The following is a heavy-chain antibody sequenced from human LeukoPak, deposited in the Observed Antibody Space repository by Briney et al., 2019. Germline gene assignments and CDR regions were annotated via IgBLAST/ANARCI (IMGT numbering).Heavy chain of an antibody. J-gene: IGHJ4*02. CDR1: GYTFTGYY. D-gene: IGHD4-17*01. Sequence: ASVKVSCKASGYTFTGYYMHWVRQAPGQGLEWMGRIIPIFGIANYAQKFQGRVTITADKSTSTAYMELSSLRPEDTAVYYCAITRQTTVTPFDYWGQGTLVTVSS. CDR2: IIPIFGIA. CDR3: AITRQTTVTPFDY. V-gene: IGHV1-69*02.